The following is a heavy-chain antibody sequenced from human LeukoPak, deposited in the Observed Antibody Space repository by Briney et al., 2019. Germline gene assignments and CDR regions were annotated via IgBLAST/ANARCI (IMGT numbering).Heavy chain of an antibody. V-gene: IGHV3-33*01. CDR2: VWSDGNGK. J-gene: IGHJ4*02. CDR3: VSVLTVTFDS. Sequence: GGSLRLSCAASGFTFSTYGMHWVRQAPGKGLEWVALVWSDGNGKFYADSVKGRFTISRDNSKNTVYLQMNMQCAAEAAVYYCVSVLTVTFDSWGQGTLVTVSS. CDR1: GFTFSTYG. D-gene: IGHD4-17*01.